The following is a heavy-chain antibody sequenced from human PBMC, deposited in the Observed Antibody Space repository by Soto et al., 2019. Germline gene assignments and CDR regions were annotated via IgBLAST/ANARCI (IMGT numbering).Heavy chain of an antibody. Sequence: SETLSLTCTVSGASINSNNYYWGWIRQPPGKGLEWIGSFYHTGSTYYNPSLKSRGTISVDTSMTQLSLKVTSVTATDSAVYYCARQYSWGDLNWFDPWGQGTLVTVSS. CDR1: GASINSNNYY. CDR3: ARQYSWGDLNWFDP. J-gene: IGHJ5*02. CDR2: FYHTGST. V-gene: IGHV4-39*01. D-gene: IGHD2-15*01.